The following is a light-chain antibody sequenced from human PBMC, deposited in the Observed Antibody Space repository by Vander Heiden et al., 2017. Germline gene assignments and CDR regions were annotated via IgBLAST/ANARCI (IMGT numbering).Light chain of an antibody. CDR1: AFPNQY. J-gene: IGLJ3*02. Sequence: FELTRPPSVPVPPGQTVRITCSGHAFPNQYAYWYQPSPGTAPVLVVYPARERSSGIPERSSGSSSGTTVTLTIRGAPAEDEADYYCQSADSSGTYGGVFGGGTKPTVL. CDR3: QSADSSGTYGGV. CDR2: PAR. V-gene: IGLV3-25*03.